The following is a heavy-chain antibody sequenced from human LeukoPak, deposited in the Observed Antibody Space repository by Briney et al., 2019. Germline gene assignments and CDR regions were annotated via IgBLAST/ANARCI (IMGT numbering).Heavy chain of an antibody. Sequence: GGSLRLSCAASGFTFNSYSMNWVRQAPGKGLEWVSSISGSNSYIYYADSMKGRFTISRGNAKNSLYLQMNSLRAEDTAVYYCAGQYYGSGSYYNNGGQGTLVTVSS. V-gene: IGHV3-21*01. D-gene: IGHD3-10*01. CDR3: AGQYYGSGSYYNN. CDR1: GFTFNSYS. CDR2: ISGSNSYI. J-gene: IGHJ4*02.